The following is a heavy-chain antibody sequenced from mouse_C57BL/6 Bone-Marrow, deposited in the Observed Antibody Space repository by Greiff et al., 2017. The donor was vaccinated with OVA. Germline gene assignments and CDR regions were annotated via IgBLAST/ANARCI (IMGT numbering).Heavy chain of an antibody. Sequence: QVQLQQPGAELVRPGTSVKLSCKASGYTFTSYWMHWVKQRPGQGLEWIGVIDPSDSYTNYNQKFKGKATLTVDTSSSTAYMQLSSLTSEDSAVYYCARDYSNYDLDYWGQGTTLTVSS. V-gene: IGHV1-59*01. D-gene: IGHD2-5*01. CDR3: ARDYSNYDLDY. J-gene: IGHJ2*01. CDR2: IDPSDSYT. CDR1: GYTFTSYW.